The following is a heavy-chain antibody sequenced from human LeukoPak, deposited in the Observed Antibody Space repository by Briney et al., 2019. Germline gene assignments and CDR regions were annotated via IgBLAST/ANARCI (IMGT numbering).Heavy chain of an antibody. D-gene: IGHD3-16*01. J-gene: IGHJ3*02. CDR1: GFTFSSYA. CDR3: ATRVMIAITTRGAFHI. V-gene: IGHV3-23*01. Sequence: GGSLRLSCAASGFTFSSYAMNWVRQAPGKGLEWVSGISGNSGNTHYAESVKGRFTISRDNSKKTLYLQMNSLRAEDTAMYYCATRVMIAITTRGAFHIWGRGTMVTVSS. CDR2: ISGNSGNT.